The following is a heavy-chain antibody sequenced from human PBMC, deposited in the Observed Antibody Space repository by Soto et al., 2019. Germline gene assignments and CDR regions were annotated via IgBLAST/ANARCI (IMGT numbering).Heavy chain of an antibody. V-gene: IGHV5-51*01. CDR3: AICPGSYYYYFDR. Sequence: GESLKISCKGSGYSFTSYWIGWVRQMPGKGLEWMGITYPGDSDTRYSPSFQGQVTISADKSISTAYLQWSSLKASVTAMYYCAICPGSYYYYFDRWGQGTQVTVSS. D-gene: IGHD3-10*02. CDR1: GYSFTSYW. J-gene: IGHJ4*02. CDR2: TYPGDSDT.